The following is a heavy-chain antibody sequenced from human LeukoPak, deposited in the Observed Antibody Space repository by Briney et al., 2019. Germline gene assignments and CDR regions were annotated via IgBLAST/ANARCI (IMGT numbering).Heavy chain of an antibody. Sequence: PSETLSLTCTVSGGSISYYYWSWIRQSPGKGLEWIGYIYYNESTNYNPSLKSRVTISVDMSKNQFSLKVTSVTAADTAIYYCARKGGHFDYWGQGTLVTVST. CDR2: IYYNEST. CDR1: GGSISYYY. J-gene: IGHJ4*02. V-gene: IGHV4-59*01. D-gene: IGHD2-15*01. CDR3: ARKGGHFDY.